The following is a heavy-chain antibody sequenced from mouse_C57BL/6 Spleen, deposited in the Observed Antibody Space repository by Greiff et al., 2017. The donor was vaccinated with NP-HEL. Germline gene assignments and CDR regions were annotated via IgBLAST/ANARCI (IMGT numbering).Heavy chain of an antibody. CDR1: GYSITSGYY. D-gene: IGHD2-4*01. J-gene: IGHJ4*01. V-gene: IGHV3-6*01. CDR2: ISYDGSN. CDR3: AREGDYDVGAMDY. Sequence: EVQRVESGPGLVKPSQSLSLTCSVTGYSITSGYYWNWIRQFPGNKLEWMGYISYDGSNNYNPSLKNRISITRDTSKNQFFLKLNSVTTEDTATYYCAREGDYDVGAMDYWGQGTSVTVSS.